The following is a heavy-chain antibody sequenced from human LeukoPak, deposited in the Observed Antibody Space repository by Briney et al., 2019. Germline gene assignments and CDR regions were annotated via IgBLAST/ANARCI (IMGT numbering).Heavy chain of an antibody. CDR3: ARGGDWPDRPFDY. V-gene: IGHV3-7*01. CDR1: GFTFSSHW. CDR2: IMGDGAKK. D-gene: IGHD2-21*02. J-gene: IGHJ4*02. Sequence: GGSLRLSCAASGFTFSSHWIGWVRQASGTGLEWVANIMGDGAKKYYVDSVKGRFTISRDNAKNSLYLQMNSLRGEDTAVYFCARGGDWPDRPFDYWGQGALVTVSS.